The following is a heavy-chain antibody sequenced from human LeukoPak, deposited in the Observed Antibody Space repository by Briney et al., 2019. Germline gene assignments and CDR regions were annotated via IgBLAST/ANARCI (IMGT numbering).Heavy chain of an antibody. V-gene: IGHV4-61*02. J-gene: IGHJ4*02. CDR3: AREREGPYGYLDY. CDR2: IYISGST. CDR1: GGSISSASYY. D-gene: IGHD4-17*01. Sequence: SETLSLTCTVSGGSISSASYYWSWIRQPAGKGLEWIGRIYISGSTNYKSSLKSRVTISVDTSKNQFSPKLSSVTAADTAVYYCAREREGPYGYLDYWGQGTLVTVSS.